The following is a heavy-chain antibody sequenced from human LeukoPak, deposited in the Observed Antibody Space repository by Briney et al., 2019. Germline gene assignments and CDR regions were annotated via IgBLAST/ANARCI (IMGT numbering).Heavy chain of an antibody. Sequence: SVKVSCKASGGTFSSYAISWVRQAPGQGLEWMGGIIPIFGTANYAQKFQGRVTITADESTSTAYMELSSLRSEDTAVYYCARLTTYYDFWSGYYWGYFDYWGQGTLVTVSS. V-gene: IGHV1-69*01. CDR1: GGTFSSYA. D-gene: IGHD3-3*01. J-gene: IGHJ4*02. CDR3: ARLTTYYDFWSGYYWGYFDY. CDR2: IIPIFGTA.